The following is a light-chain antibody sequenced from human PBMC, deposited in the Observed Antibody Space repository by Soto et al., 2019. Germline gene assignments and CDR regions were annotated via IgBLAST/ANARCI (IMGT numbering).Light chain of an antibody. Sequence: DIQLTQSPSSLSASVVDRVTITSPAGQTISDYLTWYQQKPGTAPKLLIYAASTLQSGVPSRFSGSRSGTDFTLTISSLHPEDVATYYCQQTFSAPSITFGQGTRLEIK. CDR3: QQTFSAPSIT. CDR1: QTISDY. J-gene: IGKJ5*01. CDR2: AAS. V-gene: IGKV1-39*01.